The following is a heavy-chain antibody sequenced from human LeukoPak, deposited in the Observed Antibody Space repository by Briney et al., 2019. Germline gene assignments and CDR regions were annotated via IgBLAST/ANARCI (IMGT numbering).Heavy chain of an antibody. J-gene: IGHJ6*02. CDR1: GFTFNTYA. Sequence: PGGSLRLSCGVSGFTFNTYAMSWVRQAPGKGLEWVSASGTGGGTYYADSVKGRFTISRDNSKNTLYLQLNSLRAEDTAVYYCARGYYADGMDVWGQGTTVTVSS. CDR2: SGTGGGT. D-gene: IGHD2-2*01. V-gene: IGHV3-23*01. CDR3: ARGYYADGMDV.